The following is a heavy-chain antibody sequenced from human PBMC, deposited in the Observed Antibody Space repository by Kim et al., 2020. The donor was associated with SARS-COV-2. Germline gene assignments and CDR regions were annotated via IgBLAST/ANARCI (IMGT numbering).Heavy chain of an antibody. J-gene: IGHJ4*02. Sequence: SQTLSLTCAISGDSVSSNSAAWSWFRQSPSSGLEWLGRTYYSSKWYNDYALFVRSRITINSDTSKNQFSLQLSSVTPEDTAVYYCAREATGGLDYFDYWGQGTLVTVSS. D-gene: IGHD1-26*01. CDR3: AREATGGLDYFDY. CDR2: TYYSSKWYN. CDR1: GDSVSSNSAA. V-gene: IGHV6-1*01.